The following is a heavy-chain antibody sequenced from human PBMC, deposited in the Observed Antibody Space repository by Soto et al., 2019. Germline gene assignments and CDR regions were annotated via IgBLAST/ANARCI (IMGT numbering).Heavy chain of an antibody. J-gene: IGHJ6*02. V-gene: IGHV3-23*01. CDR2: ISGSADST. CDR1: GFSFSSFA. CDR3: AKTRGAMIYAISVYGMDV. Sequence: EVQLLESGGGFIHPGGSLRLSCAASGFSFSSFAMNWVRQAPGKGLEWVSIISGSADSTFYADSVKGRFTISRDNSKRTLYLQINSLRAEDTAVYYCAKTRGAMIYAISVYGMDVWGQGATVTASS. D-gene: IGHD2-8*01.